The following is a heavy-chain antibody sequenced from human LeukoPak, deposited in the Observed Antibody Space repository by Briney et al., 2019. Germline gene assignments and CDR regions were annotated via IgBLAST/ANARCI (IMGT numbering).Heavy chain of an antibody. Sequence: ASVKVSCKASGFSWVRQAPGQGLEWMGWISAHNGNTNYAQKLQGRVTMTTDTSTSTAYMELRSLRSDDTAVYYCARGETNWFDPWGQGTLVTVSS. CDR2: ISAHNGNT. J-gene: IGHJ5*02. CDR3: ARGETNWFDP. CDR1: G. V-gene: IGHV1-18*01.